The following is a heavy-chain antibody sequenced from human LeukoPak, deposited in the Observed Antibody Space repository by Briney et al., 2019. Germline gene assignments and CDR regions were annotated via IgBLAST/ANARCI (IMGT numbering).Heavy chain of an antibody. V-gene: IGHV3-9*03. CDR1: GFTFDDYA. Sequence: PGGSLRLSCAASGFTFDDYAMHWVRQAPGKGLEWVSGISWNSGSIGYADSAKGRFTISRDNAKNSLYPQMNSLRAEDMALYYCAKGTMATITPSSFDYWGQGTLVTVSS. J-gene: IGHJ4*02. CDR2: ISWNSGSI. CDR3: AKGTMATITPSSFDY. D-gene: IGHD5-24*01.